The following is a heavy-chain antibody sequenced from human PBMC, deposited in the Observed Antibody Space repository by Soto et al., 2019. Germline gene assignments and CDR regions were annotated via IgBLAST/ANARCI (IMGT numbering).Heavy chain of an antibody. D-gene: IGHD2-15*01. V-gene: IGHV3-49*03. CDR2: IRSKAYGGTT. CDR3: TRDDLYCSGGSCYSNEWFDP. Sequence: PGVSLRLSFTASGFTFGDYSMSWFRQAPGKGLEWVGFIRSKAYGGTTEYAASVKGRFTISRDDSKSIAYLQMNSLKTEDTAVYYCTRDDLYCSGGSCYSNEWFDPWGQGTLVTVSS. CDR1: GFTFGDYS. J-gene: IGHJ5*02.